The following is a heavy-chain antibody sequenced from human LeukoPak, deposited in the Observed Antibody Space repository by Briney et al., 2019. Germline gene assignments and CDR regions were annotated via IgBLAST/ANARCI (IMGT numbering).Heavy chain of an antibody. D-gene: IGHD5-18*01. CDR3: ARDPGYSYGHGWWFDP. Sequence: SETLSLTCTVSGGSISSYYWSWIRQPPAKGLEWIGYIYYSGSTNYNPSLKSRVTISVDTSKNQFSLKLSSVTAADTAVYYCARDPGYSYGHGWWFDPWGQGTLVTVSS. J-gene: IGHJ5*02. CDR2: IYYSGST. V-gene: IGHV4-59*01. CDR1: GGSISSYY.